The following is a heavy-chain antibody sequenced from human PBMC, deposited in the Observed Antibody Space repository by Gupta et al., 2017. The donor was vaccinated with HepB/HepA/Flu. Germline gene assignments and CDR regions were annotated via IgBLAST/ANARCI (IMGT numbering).Heavy chain of an antibody. V-gene: IGHV3-23*01. Sequence: EVQLLESGGGLVQPGGSLRLSCSAFGLTFSGNAMSWVRQAPGKGLEWVSGIGSDGNAHYIDSVKGRFTISRDNSKNTVYLQMNSLRAEDTAVYYCAKDLYFWSAMDVWGKGITVTVSS. CDR3: AKDLYFWSAMDV. D-gene: IGHD3-3*01. CDR2: IGSDGNA. J-gene: IGHJ6*03. CDR1: GLTFSGNA.